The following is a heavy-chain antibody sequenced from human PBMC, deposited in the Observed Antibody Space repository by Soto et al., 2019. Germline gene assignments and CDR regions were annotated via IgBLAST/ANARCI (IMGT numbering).Heavy chain of an antibody. CDR3: ARDLVYSSGSFDY. Sequence: ASVKVSCKASGYTFTSYAMHWVRQAPGQRLEWMGWINAGNGNAKYSQKFQGRVTITRYTSASTAYMELSSLRYEDTAVYYCARDLVYSSGSFDYWGQGTLVTVSS. J-gene: IGHJ4*02. CDR2: INAGNGNA. CDR1: GYTFTSYA. D-gene: IGHD6-19*01. V-gene: IGHV1-3*01.